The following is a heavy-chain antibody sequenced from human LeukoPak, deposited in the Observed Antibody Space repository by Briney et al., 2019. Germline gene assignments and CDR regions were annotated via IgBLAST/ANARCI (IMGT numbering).Heavy chain of an antibody. CDR2: MWFDGSDK. D-gene: IGHD2-2*01. V-gene: IGHV3-33*01. Sequence: GGSLRLSCAASRFSFSNYAMHWVRQAPGKGLEWVAIMWFDGSDKYNGDSAKGRFTISRDNSENTLYLQMKSLRAEDTGVYYCARDSCSSISCPGHNALDIWGQGTMVTVSS. J-gene: IGHJ3*02. CDR1: RFSFSNYA. CDR3: ARDSCSSISCPGHNALDI.